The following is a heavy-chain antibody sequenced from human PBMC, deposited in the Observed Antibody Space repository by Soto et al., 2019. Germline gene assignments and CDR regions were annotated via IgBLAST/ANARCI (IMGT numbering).Heavy chain of an antibody. CDR1: GFTFSSYA. D-gene: IGHD3-22*01. V-gene: IGHV3-23*01. CDR2: ISGSGGST. CDR3: AKVKSSGYYFGPFDY. J-gene: IGHJ4*02. Sequence: GSLRLSCAASGFTFSSYAMSWVRQAPGKGLEWVSAISGSGGSTYYADSVKGRFTISRDNSKNTLYLQMNSLRAEDTAVYYCAKVKSSGYYFGPFDYWGQGTLVTVSS.